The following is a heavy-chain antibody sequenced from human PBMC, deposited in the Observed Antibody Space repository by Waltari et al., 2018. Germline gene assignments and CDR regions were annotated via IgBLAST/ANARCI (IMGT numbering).Heavy chain of an antibody. Sequence: QLQLQESGPGLVKPSETLSLTCTVSGGSISSSSYYWGWIRQPPGKGLEWIGSIYYSGSTYYNPSLKSRVTISVDTSKNQFSLKLSSVTAADTAVYYCARDTSALYYFDYWGQGTLVTVSS. V-gene: IGHV4-39*07. J-gene: IGHJ4*02. CDR3: ARDTSALYYFDY. CDR1: GGSISSSSYY. CDR2: IYYSGST.